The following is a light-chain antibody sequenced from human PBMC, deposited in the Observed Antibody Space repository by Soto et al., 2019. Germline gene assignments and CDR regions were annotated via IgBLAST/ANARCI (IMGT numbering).Light chain of an antibody. J-gene: IGKJ1*01. Sequence: IQMTQSPSTLSASVGDRVTITCRASQSVFSWLAWYQQKPGKAPKLLIYKASILESGVPSRFSASGSGTEFTLAISSLQPDDFATYYCLQYNNYWTFGQGTKVEIK. CDR3: LQYNNYWT. CDR1: QSVFSW. V-gene: IGKV1-5*03. CDR2: KAS.